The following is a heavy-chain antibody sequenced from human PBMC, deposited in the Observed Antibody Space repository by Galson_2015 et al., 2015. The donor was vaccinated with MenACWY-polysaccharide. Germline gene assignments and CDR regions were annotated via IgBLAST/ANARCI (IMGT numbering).Heavy chain of an antibody. Sequence: SLRLSCAASGFTFSNNGMHWVRQAPGKGLEWAAFIRYDGNNKYYADSVKGRFTVSRDNSKNTLYLQIDSLRAEDTAVYYCATYSSGYYYFDFWGQGTLVTVSS. CDR1: GFTFSNNG. CDR3: ATYSSGYYYFDF. CDR2: IRYDGNNK. J-gene: IGHJ4*02. D-gene: IGHD6-19*01. V-gene: IGHV3-30*02.